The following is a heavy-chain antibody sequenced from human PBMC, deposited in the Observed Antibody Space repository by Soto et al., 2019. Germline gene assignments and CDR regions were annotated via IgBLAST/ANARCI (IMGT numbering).Heavy chain of an antibody. J-gene: IGHJ6*02. V-gene: IGHV1-18*01. Sequence: QVQLVQSGAEVKKPGASVKVSCKASGYTFTSYGISWVRQAPGQGPQWMGWISAYNGNTNYAQKLQGRVTMTTDTSTGTAYMELRSLRSDDTAVYYCAREYYVILTGSVRNDGMDVWGQGTTVTVSS. D-gene: IGHD3-9*01. CDR3: AREYYVILTGSVRNDGMDV. CDR1: GYTFTSYG. CDR2: ISAYNGNT.